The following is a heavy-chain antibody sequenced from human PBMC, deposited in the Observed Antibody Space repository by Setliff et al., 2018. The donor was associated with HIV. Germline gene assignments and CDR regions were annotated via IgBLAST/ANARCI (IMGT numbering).Heavy chain of an antibody. V-gene: IGHV4-39*07. Sequence: SETLSLTCTVSGGSISSSSYYWGWIRQPPGRGLEWIGSIYYSGTTYYNPSLKSRITISVDTSKNQFSLKVNSVTAADTAVYYCASPKERYYYGSGTNVREYYGMDVWGQGTTVTV. CDR1: GGSISSSSYY. CDR2: IYYSGTT. CDR3: ASPKERYYYGSGTNVREYYGMDV. J-gene: IGHJ6*02. D-gene: IGHD3-10*01.